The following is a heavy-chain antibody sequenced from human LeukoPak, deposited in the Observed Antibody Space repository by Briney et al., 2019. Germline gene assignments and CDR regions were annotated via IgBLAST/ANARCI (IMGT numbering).Heavy chain of an antibody. CDR2: ISGSGGST. CDR1: GFTFSSYA. Sequence: GGSLRLSCAASGFTFSSYAMSWVRQAPGKGLEWVSAISGSGGSTYYADSVKGRFTISRDNSKNTLYLQMNSLRAEDTAVYYCAXXXYGXGXHLYNXXXXWGQXXXXTVX. J-gene: IGHJ4*02. CDR3: AXXXYGXGXHLYNXXXX. D-gene: IGHD1-1*01. V-gene: IGHV3-23*01.